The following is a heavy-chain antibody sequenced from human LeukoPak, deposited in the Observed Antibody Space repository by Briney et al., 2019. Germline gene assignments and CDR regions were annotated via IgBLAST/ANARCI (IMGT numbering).Heavy chain of an antibody. V-gene: IGHV3-30*04. Sequence: NPGGSLRLSCVASGFTFSSYAMHWVRQAPGKGLEWVAVISYDGSNKYYADSVKGRFTISRDNSKNTLYLQMNSLRAEDTSLYYCVRDLDYWGQGTLVTVSS. CDR1: GFTFSSYA. CDR3: VRDLDY. J-gene: IGHJ4*02. CDR2: ISYDGSNK.